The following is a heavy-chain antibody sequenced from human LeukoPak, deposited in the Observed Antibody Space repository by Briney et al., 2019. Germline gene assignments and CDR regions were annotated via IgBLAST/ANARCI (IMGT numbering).Heavy chain of an antibody. V-gene: IGHV3-53*01. CDR3: ARELRIVDTTMLNYYYYYYMDV. J-gene: IGHJ6*03. D-gene: IGHD5-18*01. Sequence: PGGSLRLSCAASGFTVSNNYMNWVRQAPGKGLEWVSGIYSGDTTYYADSVKGRFTISRDNSKNTLSLQMNSLRAEDTAVYYCARELRIVDTTMLNYYYYYYMDVWGKGTTVTVSS. CDR2: IYSGDTT. CDR1: GFTVSNNY.